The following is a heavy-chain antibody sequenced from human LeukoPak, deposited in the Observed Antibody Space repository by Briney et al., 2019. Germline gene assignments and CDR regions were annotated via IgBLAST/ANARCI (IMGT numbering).Heavy chain of an antibody. V-gene: IGHV1-18*01. CDR1: GYTFTTYN. J-gene: IGHJ4*02. Sequence: GASVKVSCKASGYTFTTYNINWVRQAPGQGLEWMGWISGYNGNTNYAQKVQGRVTMTTDTSTSTAYMELRSLRSDDTAVYFCARDTHRREDHFDYWGQGTLVTVSS. CDR2: ISGYNGNT. CDR3: ARDTHRREDHFDY.